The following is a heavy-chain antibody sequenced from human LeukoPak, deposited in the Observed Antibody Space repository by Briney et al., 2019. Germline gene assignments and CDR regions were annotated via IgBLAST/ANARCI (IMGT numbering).Heavy chain of an antibody. CDR3: ARRKGRYFDY. Sequence: PSETLSLTCTVSGGSVSSGSYYWSWIRQPPGKGLEWIGYIYYSGSTNYNPSLKSRVTISVDTSKNQFSLKLSSVTAADTAVYYCARRKGRYFDYWGQGTLVTVSS. V-gene: IGHV4-61*01. J-gene: IGHJ4*02. CDR1: GGSVSSGSYY. CDR2: IYYSGST.